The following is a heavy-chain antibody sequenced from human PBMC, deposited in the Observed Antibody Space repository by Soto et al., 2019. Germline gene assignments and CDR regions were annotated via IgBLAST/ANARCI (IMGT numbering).Heavy chain of an antibody. V-gene: IGHV3-48*01. CDR2: ISSSSSTI. D-gene: IGHD3-3*01. CDR1: GFSFSSYS. J-gene: IGHJ4*02. CDR3: ARSNRLGVVKRLGY. Sequence: HPGGSLRLSCAASGFSFSSYSMNWVRQAPGKGLEWVSYISSSSSTIYYADSVKGRFTISRDNAKNSLYLQMNSLRAEDTAVYYCARSNRLGVVKRLGYWGQGTLVTVSS.